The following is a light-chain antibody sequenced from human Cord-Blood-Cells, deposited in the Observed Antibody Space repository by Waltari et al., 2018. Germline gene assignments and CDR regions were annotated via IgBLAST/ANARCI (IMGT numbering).Light chain of an antibody. CDR2: DVS. V-gene: IGLV2-14*01. J-gene: IGLJ2*01. CDR1: SSDVGGYNY. Sequence: QSALTQPASVSGSPGQSITISCTGTSSDVGGYNYVSWYQQHPGKAPKLMIYDVSKRPSGVSNRFSGSTSGNTASLTISGLQAEDEADYYCSSSTSSSTFVVFGGGTKLTVL. CDR3: SSSTSSSTFVV.